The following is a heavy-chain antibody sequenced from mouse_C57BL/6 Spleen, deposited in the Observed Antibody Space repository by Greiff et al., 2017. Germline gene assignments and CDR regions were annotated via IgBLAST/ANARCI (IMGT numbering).Heavy chain of an antibody. CDR2: IDPSDSYT. Sequence: QVQLQQPGAELVKPGASVKLSCKASGYTFTSYWMQWVKQRPGQGLEWIGEIDPSDSYTNYNQKFKGKATLTVDTSSSTASMQLSSLPSEDSAVYYCALYYSNYVAYWGQGTTLTVSS. CDR3: ALYYSNYVAY. J-gene: IGHJ2*01. CDR1: GYTFTSYW. V-gene: IGHV1-50*01. D-gene: IGHD2-5*01.